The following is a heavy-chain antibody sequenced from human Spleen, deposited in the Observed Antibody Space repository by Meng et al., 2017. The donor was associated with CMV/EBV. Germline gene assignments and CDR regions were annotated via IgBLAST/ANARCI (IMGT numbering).Heavy chain of an antibody. V-gene: IGHV1-69*05. CDR2: IVPMFGTT. CDR3: ATGSSWYLYYYYYGMDV. Sequence: SVKVSCKASGGTFSSYAISWVRQAPGQGLEWMGGIVPMFGTTNYAQKFQGRVTITTYESTSTAYMELSSLRSEDTAVDYCATGSSWYLYYYYYGMDVWGQGTTVTVSS. D-gene: IGHD6-13*01. J-gene: IGHJ6*02. CDR1: GGTFSSYA.